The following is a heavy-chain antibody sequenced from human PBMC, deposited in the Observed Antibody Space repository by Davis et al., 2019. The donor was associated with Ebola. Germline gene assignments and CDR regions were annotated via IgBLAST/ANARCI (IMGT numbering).Heavy chain of an antibody. Sequence: PGGSLRLSCAASGFTFSSYSMNWVRQAPGKGLEWVSSISSSSSYIYYADSVKGRFTISRDNSKNTLYLQMNSLRAEDTAVYYCARVVGARLNGMDVWGQGTTVTVSS. CDR1: GFTFSSYS. CDR3: ARVVGARLNGMDV. CDR2: ISSSSSYI. V-gene: IGHV3-21*01. J-gene: IGHJ6*02. D-gene: IGHD1-26*01.